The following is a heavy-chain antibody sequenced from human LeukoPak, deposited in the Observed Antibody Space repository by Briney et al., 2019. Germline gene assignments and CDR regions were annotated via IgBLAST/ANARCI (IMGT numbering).Heavy chain of an antibody. J-gene: IGHJ4*02. CDR2: INAGNGNT. CDR1: GCTFTSYA. Sequence: ASVKVSCKASGCTFTSYAMHWVRQAPGQRLEWMGWINAGNGNTKYSQKFQGRVTITRDTSASTAYMELSSLRSEDTAVYYCARAYCSGDSCYDYWGQGTLVTVSS. CDR3: ARAYCSGDSCYDY. D-gene: IGHD2-15*01. V-gene: IGHV1-3*01.